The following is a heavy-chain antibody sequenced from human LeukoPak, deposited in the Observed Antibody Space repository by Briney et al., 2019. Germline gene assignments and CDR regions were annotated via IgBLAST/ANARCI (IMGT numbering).Heavy chain of an antibody. J-gene: IGHJ3*02. Sequence: SQTLSLTCTVSGGSISSGSYYWSWIRQPAGKGLEWIGRIYTSGSTNYNPSLKSRVTIHVDTSKNEFSLKLNSVTAADTAVYYCASQSVPNAFDIWGQGTMVTVSS. CDR3: ASQSVPNAFDI. CDR1: GGSISSGSYY. CDR2: IYTSGST. D-gene: IGHD1-1*01. V-gene: IGHV4-61*02.